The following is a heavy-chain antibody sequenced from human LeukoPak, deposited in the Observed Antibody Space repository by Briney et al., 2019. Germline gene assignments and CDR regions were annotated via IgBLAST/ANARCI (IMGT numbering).Heavy chain of an antibody. J-gene: IGHJ4*02. Sequence: GRSLRLSCAASGFTFSNYNMHWGRQAPGKGREWVTVISYDGNTKYYADSVKGRFTVSRDTSKNALYLQMNSLRAEDTAVYYCAKDGVNGGLFEYWGQGTLVTVSS. CDR2: ISYDGNTK. CDR3: AKDGVNGGLFEY. V-gene: IGHV3-30*18. CDR1: GFTFSNYN. D-gene: IGHD4-23*01.